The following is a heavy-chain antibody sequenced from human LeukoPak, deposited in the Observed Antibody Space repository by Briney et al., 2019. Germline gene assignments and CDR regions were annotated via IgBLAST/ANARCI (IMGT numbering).Heavy chain of an antibody. CDR3: ARGSHDSSGYTAPSFDI. J-gene: IGHJ3*02. D-gene: IGHD3-22*01. Sequence: PGGSLRLSCAASGFTFSDYYMSWIRQAPGKGLEWVSYISSSGSTIYYADSVKGRFTISRDNAKNSLYLQKNSLRAEDTAVYYCARGSHDSSGYTAPSFDIWGQGTMVTVSS. CDR2: ISSSGSTI. V-gene: IGHV3-11*01. CDR1: GFTFSDYY.